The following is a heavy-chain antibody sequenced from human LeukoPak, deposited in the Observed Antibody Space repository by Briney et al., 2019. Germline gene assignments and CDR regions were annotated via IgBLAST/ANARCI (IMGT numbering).Heavy chain of an antibody. CDR1: GLTFSSYN. J-gene: IGHJ4*02. CDR2: IKQDGSEK. D-gene: IGHD3-22*01. CDR3: ARERYYYDSSGYYYVDFDY. V-gene: IGHV3-7*01. Sequence: PGGSLRLSCVASGLTFSSYNMNWVRQAPGKGLEWVANIKQDGSEKYYVDSVKGRFTISRDNAKNSLYLQMNSLRAEDTAVYYCARERYYYDSSGYYYVDFDYWGQGTLVTVSS.